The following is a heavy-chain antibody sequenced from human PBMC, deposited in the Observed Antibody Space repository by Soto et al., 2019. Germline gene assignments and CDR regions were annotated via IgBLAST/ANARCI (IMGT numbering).Heavy chain of an antibody. CDR1: GFTFDDYA. J-gene: IGHJ4*02. Sequence: EVQLVESGGGLVQPGRSLRLSCAASGFTFDDYAMHWVRLAPGKGLEWVSGISCNSGTIGYADSVKGRFTISRDNAKNCQYLEMHRQRAEDTALYYCTKDTASGRGYYYMAADYWGQGTLVTVSS. V-gene: IGHV3-9*01. CDR3: TKDTASGRGYYYMAADY. CDR2: ISCNSGTI. D-gene: IGHD3-22*01.